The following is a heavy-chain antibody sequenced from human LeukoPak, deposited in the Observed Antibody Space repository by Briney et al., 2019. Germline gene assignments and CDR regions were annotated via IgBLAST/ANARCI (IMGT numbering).Heavy chain of an antibody. D-gene: IGHD6-13*01. CDR1: GGSITSHY. J-gene: IGHJ5*02. V-gene: IGHV4-4*07. Sequence: SETLSLTCTVSGGSITSHYWSWIRQPAGKGLEWIGRIYSSGSTNYNPSLKSRITMSVDTSKNQFSLKLSSVTAADTALYYCARSIAAAGWNWFDPWGQGTLATVSS. CDR3: ARSIAAAGWNWFDP. CDR2: IYSSGST.